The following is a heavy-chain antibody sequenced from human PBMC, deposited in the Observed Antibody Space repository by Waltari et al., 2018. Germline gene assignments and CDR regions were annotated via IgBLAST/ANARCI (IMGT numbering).Heavy chain of an antibody. CDR1: GGSITSYY. CDR3: ARQGRDGYNWYYYYYMDV. J-gene: IGHJ6*03. V-gene: IGHV4-59*01. CDR2: IYYSGST. Sequence: QVQLQESGPGLVKPSATLSLTCTVPGGSITSYYWSWIRQPPGKGLEWIGYIYYSGSTNDNPSIKSRVTISVDTSKNQFSLKRSSVTAADTAVYYCARQGRDGYNWYYYYYMDVWGKGTTVTVSS. D-gene: IGHD5-12*01.